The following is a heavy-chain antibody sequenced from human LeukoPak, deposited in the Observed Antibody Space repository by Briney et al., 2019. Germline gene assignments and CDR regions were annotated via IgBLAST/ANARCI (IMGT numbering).Heavy chain of an antibody. D-gene: IGHD4-17*01. CDR1: EFIFSNHG. Sequence: KSGGSLRLSCIASEFIFSNHGMNWVRQTPGKGLEWISYISSTSTDIYYLDSVKGRFTVSRDNAKNSLYLQMNSLRAEDTAVYYCARPSLNDYGDFHHWGQGTLVTVSS. CDR3: ARPSLNDYGDFHH. J-gene: IGHJ1*01. CDR2: ISSTSTDI. V-gene: IGHV3-21*05.